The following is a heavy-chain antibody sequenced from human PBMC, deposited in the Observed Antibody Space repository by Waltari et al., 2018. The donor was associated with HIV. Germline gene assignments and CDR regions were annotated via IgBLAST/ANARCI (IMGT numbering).Heavy chain of an antibody. CDR1: GYSFTSYW. Sequence: EVQLVQSGAEVKKPGESLKISCKGSGYSFTSYWIGWVRQMPGKGLEWMGIIYPGDSDTRYSPSFQGQVTISADKSISTAYLQWSSLKASDTAMYYCARSKYCSSTSCYKVYNWFDPWGQGTLVTVSS. CDR2: IYPGDSDT. CDR3: ARSKYCSSTSCYKVYNWFDP. J-gene: IGHJ5*02. V-gene: IGHV5-51*01. D-gene: IGHD2-2*02.